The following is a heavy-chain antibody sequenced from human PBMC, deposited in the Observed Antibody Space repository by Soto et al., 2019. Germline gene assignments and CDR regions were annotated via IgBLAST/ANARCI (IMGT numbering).Heavy chain of an antibody. D-gene: IGHD3-10*01. CDR3: ARVYGSGVYWFDP. J-gene: IGHJ5*02. CDR2: IYYSGSA. Sequence: SETQSLTCTVSAGSISSYDWSWIRQPPGKGLEWIGYIYYSGSANYNPSLKSRVTISADTSKNQFSLKLSSVTAADTAVYYCARVYGSGVYWFDPWGQGTLVT. V-gene: IGHV4-59*01. CDR1: AGSISSYD.